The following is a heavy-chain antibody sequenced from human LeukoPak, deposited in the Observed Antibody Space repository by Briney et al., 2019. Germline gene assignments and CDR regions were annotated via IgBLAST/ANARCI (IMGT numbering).Heavy chain of an antibody. CDR2: IHTSGNS. CDR3: AREGSATARPFVSDDY. D-gene: IGHD6-6*01. V-gene: IGHV4-4*07. CDR1: GGSISTYY. Sequence: SETLSLTCTVSGGSISTYYWSWIRQPAGKGLEWIGRIHTSGNSDYNPSLKSRVTMSVDTSKNQFSLQMRSVTAADTAVYYCAREGSATARPFVSDDYWGQGTLVTVSS. J-gene: IGHJ4*02.